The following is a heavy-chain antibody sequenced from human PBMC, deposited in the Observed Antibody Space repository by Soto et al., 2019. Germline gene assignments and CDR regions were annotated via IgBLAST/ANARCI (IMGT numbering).Heavy chain of an antibody. Sequence: VQLVESGGGVVQPGTSLRLSCVASGSTFSNYGMHWVRQAPGKGPQWVAVIWYDGSNKSYGESVKGRFTISRDNSKNTLYLDINGLRAEDTAVYYCARDGGSHGPSYFDSWGQGSLVIVSS. CDR3: ARDGGSHGPSYFDS. J-gene: IGHJ4*02. V-gene: IGHV3-33*01. CDR1: GSTFSNYG. CDR2: IWYDGSNK. D-gene: IGHD3-16*01.